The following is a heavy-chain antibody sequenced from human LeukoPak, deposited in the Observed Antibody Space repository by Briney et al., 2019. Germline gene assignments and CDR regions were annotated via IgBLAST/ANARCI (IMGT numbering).Heavy chain of an antibody. CDR1: GGSFSGYY. V-gene: IGHV4-34*01. Sequence: SETLSLTCAVYGGSFSGYYWSWIRQPPGKGLEWIGEINHSGSTNYNPSLKSRVTISVDTSKNQFSLKLSSVTAADTAVYYCARGVPPTRYGSGSYVIIGYFDYWGQGTLVTVSS. D-gene: IGHD3-10*01. J-gene: IGHJ4*02. CDR2: INHSGST. CDR3: ARGVPPTRYGSGSYVIIGYFDY.